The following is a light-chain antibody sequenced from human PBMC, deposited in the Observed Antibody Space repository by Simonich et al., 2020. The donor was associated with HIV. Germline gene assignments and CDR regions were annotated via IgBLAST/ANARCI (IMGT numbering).Light chain of an antibody. Sequence: EIVLTQSPATLSLSPGERATLSCRASPSVSSYLAWYQQKPGQAPRLLIYGASTRATGIPVRFSGSGSGTEFTLTISSMQSEDFAVYYCQQYNNWPLTFGGGTRVEIK. CDR1: PSVSSY. CDR3: QQYNNWPLT. V-gene: IGKV3-15*01. J-gene: IGKJ4*01. CDR2: GAS.